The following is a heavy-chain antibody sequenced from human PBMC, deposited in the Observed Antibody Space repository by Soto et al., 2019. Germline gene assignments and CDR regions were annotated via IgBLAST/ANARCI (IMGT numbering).Heavy chain of an antibody. V-gene: IGHV3-7*03. CDR1: GFTFSGYW. CDR3: ARYYCSTAACYYFDY. J-gene: IGHJ4*02. CDR2: VNQDGTQK. D-gene: IGHD2-2*01. Sequence: GGSLRLSCAGSGFTFSGYWMTWVRQPPGKGLEWVASVNQDGTQKFYVDSVKGRFTVSRDNAQNSLFLQMISLRADDTAVYYCARYYCSTAACYYFDYWGQGTLVTVSS.